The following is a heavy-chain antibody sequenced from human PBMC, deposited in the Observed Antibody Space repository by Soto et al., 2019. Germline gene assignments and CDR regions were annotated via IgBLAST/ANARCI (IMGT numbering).Heavy chain of an antibody. Sequence: SETLSLTCTVSGGSISSSSYYWGWIRQPPGKGLEWIGSIYYSGSTYYNPSLKSRVTISVDTSKNQFSLKLSSVTAADTAVYYCARHFVVVPAAILRGDSKYKNTWFDPWGQGTLVTVSS. J-gene: IGHJ5*02. CDR1: GGSISSSSYY. CDR2: IYYSGST. CDR3: ARHFVVVPAAILRGDSKYKNTWFDP. V-gene: IGHV4-39*01. D-gene: IGHD2-2*01.